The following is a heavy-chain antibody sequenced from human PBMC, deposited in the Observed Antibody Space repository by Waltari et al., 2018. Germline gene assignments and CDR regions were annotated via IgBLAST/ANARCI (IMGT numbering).Heavy chain of an antibody. D-gene: IGHD3-16*01. CDR3: AKYGLGGCSDRCYRSFYYYGMDV. Sequence: EVQLVQSGAEVRKPGESLKISCKASGYTFTDYWIGWVRQMPGKGLEWMAIIYPGDSDTRYSPSLQGQVTISADKSISTAYLQWSSLKASDTAMYYCAKYGLGGCSDRCYRSFYYYGMDVWGQGTAVTVSS. V-gene: IGHV5-51*03. CDR1: GYTFTDYW. J-gene: IGHJ6*02. CDR2: IYPGDSDT.